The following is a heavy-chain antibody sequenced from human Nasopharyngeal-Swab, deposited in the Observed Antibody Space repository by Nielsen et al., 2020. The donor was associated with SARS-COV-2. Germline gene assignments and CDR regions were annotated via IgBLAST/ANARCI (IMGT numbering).Heavy chain of an antibody. J-gene: IGHJ2*01. Sequence: GESLKISCAASGFTFSNYWMHWVRQPPGKGLMWISRINNDGSSTTYADSVKGRFTISRDNAKNTLYLQMNSLRAEDTAVYYCARVLRYFGLTSDYWYFDLWGQGTLVTVSS. CDR1: GFTFSNYW. D-gene: IGHD3-9*01. V-gene: IGHV3-74*03. CDR2: INNDGSST. CDR3: ARVLRYFGLTSDYWYFDL.